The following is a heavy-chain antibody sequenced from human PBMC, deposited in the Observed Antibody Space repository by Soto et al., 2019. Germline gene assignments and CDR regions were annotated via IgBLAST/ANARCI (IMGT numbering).Heavy chain of an antibody. J-gene: IGHJ4*02. V-gene: IGHV3-23*01. CDR3: AKAPAYCYGSGTSHFDY. D-gene: IGHD3-10*01. CDR2: ISVSAGST. Sequence: PGGSLRLSCEASGFLFSTYVMSWVRQVPGKGLEWVSGISVSAGSTYYADSVKGRFTISRDNSKNTLYLQMNSLRVEDTAVYYCAKAPAYCYGSGTSHFDYWGQGTLVTVSS. CDR1: GFLFSTYV.